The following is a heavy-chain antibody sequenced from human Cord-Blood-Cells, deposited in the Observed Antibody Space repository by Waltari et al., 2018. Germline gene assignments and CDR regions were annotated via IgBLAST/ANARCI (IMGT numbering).Heavy chain of an antibody. CDR1: GGSFRGYY. CDR2: INHSGST. CDR3: ARRTYYDFWSGYYSRAFDI. J-gene: IGHJ3*02. D-gene: IGHD3-3*01. Sequence: QVQLQQWGAGRLKPSETLSLTCAVYGGSFRGYYWSWIRQPPGKGLEWIGEINHSGSTNYNPSLKSRVTISVDTSKNQFSLKLSSVTAADTAVYYCARRTYYDFWSGYYSRAFDIWGQGTMVTVSS. V-gene: IGHV4-34*01.